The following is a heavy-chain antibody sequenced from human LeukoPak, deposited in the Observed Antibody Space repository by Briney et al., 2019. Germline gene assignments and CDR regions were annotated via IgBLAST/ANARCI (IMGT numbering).Heavy chain of an antibody. CDR1: GFTLSMYS. CDR3: ARSNYGDSSRYGY. V-gene: IGHV3-48*02. J-gene: IGHJ4*02. D-gene: IGHD2-21*02. CDR2: ISSSSSSI. Sequence: GGSLRLSCAASGFTLSMYSMTWVRQPPGKGLEWVSYISSSSSSIQYADSVKGRFTISRDSAKNSLYLQMNSLRDEDTAIYYCARSNYGDSSRYGYWGQGTLVTVSS.